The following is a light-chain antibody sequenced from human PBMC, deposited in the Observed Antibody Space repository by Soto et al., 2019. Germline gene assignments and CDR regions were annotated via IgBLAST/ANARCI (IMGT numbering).Light chain of an antibody. CDR3: QQYNNWPLTIT. J-gene: IGKJ5*01. CDR2: GAS. Sequence: EIVLTQSPGTLSLSPGERATLSCRASQSVSSSYLAWYQQKPGQAPRLLIYGASTRATGIPARFSGSGSGTEFTLTISSLQSEDFAVYYCQQYNNWPLTITFGQGTRLDIK. V-gene: IGKV3-15*01. CDR1: QSVSSSY.